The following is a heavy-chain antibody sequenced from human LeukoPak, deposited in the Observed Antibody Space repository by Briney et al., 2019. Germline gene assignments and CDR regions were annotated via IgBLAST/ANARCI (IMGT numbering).Heavy chain of an antibody. CDR1: GGSFSGYY. CDR3: ASVSAYYYYGMDV. V-gene: IGHV4-34*01. D-gene: IGHD5/OR15-5a*01. CDR2: INHSGST. J-gene: IGHJ6*02. Sequence: PSETLSLTCAVYGGSFSGYYWSWIRQPPGKGLEWIGEINHSGSTNYNPSLKSRVTMSVDTSKNQFSLKLSSVTAADTAVYYCASVSAYYYYGMDVWGQGTTVTVSS.